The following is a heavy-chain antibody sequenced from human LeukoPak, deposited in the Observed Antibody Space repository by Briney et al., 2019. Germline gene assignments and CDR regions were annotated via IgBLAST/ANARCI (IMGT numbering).Heavy chain of an antibody. CDR1: GFTFSSYW. CDR3: ASDGPAADWDLDY. J-gene: IGHJ4*02. Sequence: PGGSLRLSCAASGFTFSSYWMHWVRQVPGKKLMWVSQIKTDGSSTIYADSVEGRFTVSRDNAKNTLYLQIHSLRVEDTAIYYCASDGPAADWDLDYWGQGTLVTVSS. V-gene: IGHV3-74*01. CDR2: IKTDGSST. D-gene: IGHD3-9*01.